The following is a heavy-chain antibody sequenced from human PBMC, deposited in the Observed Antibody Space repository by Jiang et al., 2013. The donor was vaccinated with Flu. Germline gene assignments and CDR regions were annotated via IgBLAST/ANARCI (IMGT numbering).Heavy chain of an antibody. V-gene: IGHV1-69*04. Sequence: SGAEVKKPGSSVKVSCKASGGTFSSYTISWVRQAPGQGLEWMGRIIPILGIANYAQKFQGRVTITADKSTSTAYMELSSLRSEDTAVYYCARDKVGELEVWGEYYFDYWGQGTLVTVSS. CDR1: GGTFSSYT. CDR3: ARDKVGELEVWGEYYFDY. J-gene: IGHJ4*02. D-gene: IGHD3-10*01. CDR2: IIPILGIA.